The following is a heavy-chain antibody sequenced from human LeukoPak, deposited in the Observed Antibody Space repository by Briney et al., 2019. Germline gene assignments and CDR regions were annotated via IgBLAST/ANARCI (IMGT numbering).Heavy chain of an antibody. CDR2: IIHSGGT. V-gene: IGHV4-34*12. D-gene: IGHD2-21*01. CDR3: ATFADSEPIDT. J-gene: IGHJ4*02. Sequence: PSETLSLTCVVSDGSFSGDYLTWIRQAPGKGLEWIGDIIHSGGTAYNPSLKSRASLSFDTSKNHFSLYLTSVTAADTAVYFCATFADSEPIDTWGQGTLVTVSS. CDR1: DGSFSGDY.